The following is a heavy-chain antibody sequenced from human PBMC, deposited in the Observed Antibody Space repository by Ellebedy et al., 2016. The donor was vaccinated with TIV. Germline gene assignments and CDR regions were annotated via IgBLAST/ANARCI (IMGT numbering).Heavy chain of an antibody. J-gene: IGHJ4*02. D-gene: IGHD3-16*01. Sequence: GESLKISCAASGFTFSSYAMSWVRQAPGKRLEWVSTLTGGGGSTYYADSVKGRFTISRDNSKNTLYLQMDSLRAEDTAVYFCATHRGINGYWGQGTLVTVSS. CDR1: GFTFSSYA. V-gene: IGHV3-23*01. CDR3: ATHRGINGY. CDR2: LTGGGGST.